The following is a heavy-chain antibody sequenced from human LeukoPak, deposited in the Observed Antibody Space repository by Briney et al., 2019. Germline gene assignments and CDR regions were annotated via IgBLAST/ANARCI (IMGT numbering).Heavy chain of an antibody. CDR2: ISGSGTTT. D-gene: IGHD3-22*01. Sequence: GGSLRLSCAASGFTFSTAWMCWVRQAPGKGLEWVSVISGSGTTTNYADSVKGRFTISRDNSKNTLSLQMNSLRAEDTAVCYCARDERGYYYSRAVFGATDFWGQGTLVTVSS. J-gene: IGHJ4*02. CDR1: GFTFSTAW. CDR3: ARDERGYYYSRAVFGATDF. V-gene: IGHV3-23*01.